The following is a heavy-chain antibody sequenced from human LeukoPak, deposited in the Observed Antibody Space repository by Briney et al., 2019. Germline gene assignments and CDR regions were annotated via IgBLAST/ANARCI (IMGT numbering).Heavy chain of an antibody. CDR1: GGSISSYY. V-gene: IGHV4-59*01. Sequence: SETLSLTCTVSGGSISSYYWSWIRQPPGKGLEWIGYIYYSGSTNYNPSLKSRVTISVDTSKNQFSLKLSSVTAADTAVYYCARQARSGSYWGQGTLVTVSS. D-gene: IGHD1-26*01. J-gene: IGHJ4*02. CDR3: ARQARSGSY. CDR2: IYYSGST.